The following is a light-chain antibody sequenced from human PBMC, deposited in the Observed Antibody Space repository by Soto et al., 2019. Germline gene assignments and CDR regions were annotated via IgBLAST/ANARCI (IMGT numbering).Light chain of an antibody. V-gene: IGLV1-44*01. CDR1: SSNIGSHT. CDR3: AAWDDSLNGVV. Sequence: QSVLTRPPSASGTPGQTIAISCSGGSSNIGSHTVNWYQQLPGTAPRLLIYSNTQRPSGVPDRFSGSKYGTSASLAISGLQSEYEGDYYCAAWDDSLNGVVFGGGTKVTVL. J-gene: IGLJ2*01. CDR2: SNT.